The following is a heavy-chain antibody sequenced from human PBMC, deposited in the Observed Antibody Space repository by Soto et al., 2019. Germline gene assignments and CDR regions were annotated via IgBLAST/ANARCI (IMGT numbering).Heavy chain of an antibody. V-gene: IGHV4-34*01. CDR3: ARSYCSSNSCYHYFDY. CDR2: INHSGST. Sequence: PSETLSLTCAVYGGSFSGYYWSWIRQPPGKGLEWIGEINHSGSTNYNPSLKSRVTISVDTSKNQFSLKLSSVTAADTAVYYCARSYCSSNSCYHYFDYWGQGTLVTVSS. J-gene: IGHJ4*02. CDR1: GGSFSGYY. D-gene: IGHD2-2*01.